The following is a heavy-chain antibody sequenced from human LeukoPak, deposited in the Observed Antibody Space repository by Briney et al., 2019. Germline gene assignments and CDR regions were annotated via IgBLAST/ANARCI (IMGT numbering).Heavy chain of an antibody. Sequence: PSETLSLTCTVSGGSISSGDYYWSWIRQPPGKGLEWIGYIYYSGSTYYNPSLKSRVTISVDTSKNQFSLKLSSVTAADTAVYYCARDSPDTAMDNYYYYGMDVWGQGTTVTVSS. CDR2: IYYSGST. CDR3: ARDSPDTAMDNYYYYGMDV. V-gene: IGHV4-30-4*01. J-gene: IGHJ6*02. CDR1: GGSISSGDYY. D-gene: IGHD5-18*01.